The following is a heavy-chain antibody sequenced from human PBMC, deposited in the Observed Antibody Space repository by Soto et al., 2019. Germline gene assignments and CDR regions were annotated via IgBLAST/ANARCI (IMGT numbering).Heavy chain of an antibody. CDR3: ARSLGSYYYYGMDV. Sequence: QVQLVESGGGLVKPGGSLRLSGAASGFTFSDYYISGFLQAPGKGLEWVSYISSSSSYTNYANSVKGRFTISRDNAKNSLYLQMNSLRAEDTAVYYCARSLGSYYYYGMDVWGQGTTVTVSS. V-gene: IGHV3-11*06. D-gene: IGHD2-15*01. CDR1: GFTFSDYY. CDR2: ISSSSSYT. J-gene: IGHJ6*02.